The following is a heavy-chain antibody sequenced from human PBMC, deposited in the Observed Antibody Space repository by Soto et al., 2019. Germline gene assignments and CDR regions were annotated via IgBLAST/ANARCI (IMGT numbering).Heavy chain of an antibody. CDR1: GGSFSGYY. Sequence: SETLSLTCAVYGGSFSGYYWSWIRQPPGKGLEWIGEINHSGSTNYNPSLKSRVTISVDTSKNQFSLKLSSVTAADTAVYYCARGRRNDYDYWGQGTLVTVSS. V-gene: IGHV4-34*01. D-gene: IGHD4-17*01. CDR3: ARGRRNDYDY. J-gene: IGHJ4*02. CDR2: INHSGST.